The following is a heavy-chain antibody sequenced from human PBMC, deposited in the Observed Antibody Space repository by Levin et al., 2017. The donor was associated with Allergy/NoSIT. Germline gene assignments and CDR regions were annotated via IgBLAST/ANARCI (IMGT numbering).Heavy chain of an antibody. CDR2: INHSGST. CDR3: ARGYPSSYYGSGSYRNDY. Sequence: SETLSLTCAVYGGSFSGYYWSWIRQPPGKGLEWIGEINHSGSTNYNPSLKSRVTISVDTSKNQFSLKLSSVTAADTAVYYCARGYPSSYYGSGSYRNDYWGQGTLVTVSS. J-gene: IGHJ4*02. CDR1: GGSFSGYY. V-gene: IGHV4-34*01. D-gene: IGHD3-10*01.